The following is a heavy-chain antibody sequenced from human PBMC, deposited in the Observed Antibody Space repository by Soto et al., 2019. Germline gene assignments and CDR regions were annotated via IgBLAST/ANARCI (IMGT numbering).Heavy chain of an antibody. CDR3: AKDQESGAHETKRPTDY. J-gene: IGHJ4*02. CDR2: ISYDGSSK. D-gene: IGHD2-15*01. CDR1: VFTFSNYG. Sequence: PGGSLRLSCASSVFTFSNYGMHCVRHSPGKWLEWVAIISYDGSSKYYADSVKGRFTISRDNSKDTLYLQMNSLRAEDTAVYYCAKDQESGAHETKRPTDYWGQGALVTLSS. V-gene: IGHV3-30*18.